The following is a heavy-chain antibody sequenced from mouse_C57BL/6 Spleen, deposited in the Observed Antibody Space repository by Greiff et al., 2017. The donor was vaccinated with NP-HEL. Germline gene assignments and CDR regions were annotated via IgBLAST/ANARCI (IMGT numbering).Heavy chain of an antibody. J-gene: IGHJ3*01. CDR1: GYTFPSYW. Sequence: QVQLQQPGAELVRPGTSVKLSCKASGYTFPSYWMHWLKQRPGQGLEWIGVIDPSDSYTNYNQKFKGKATLTVDTSSSTAYMQLSSLTSEDSAVYYSASHHYSPWFAYWGQGTLVTVSA. D-gene: IGHD2-12*01. CDR2: IDPSDSYT. CDR3: ASHHYSPWFAY. V-gene: IGHV1-59*01.